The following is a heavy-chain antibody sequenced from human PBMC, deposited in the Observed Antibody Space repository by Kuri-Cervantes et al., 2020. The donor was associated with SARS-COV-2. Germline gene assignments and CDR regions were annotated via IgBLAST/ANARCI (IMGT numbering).Heavy chain of an antibody. J-gene: IGHJ3*02. CDR3: ARRFPGDAFDI. V-gene: IGHV4-39*01. CDR1: GGSISSSSYY. CDR2: IYYSGST. D-gene: IGHD3-3*01. Sequence: SETLSLTCTVSGGSISSSSYYWGWIRQPPGKGPEWIGSIYYSGSTYYNPSLKSRVTISVDTSKNQFSLKLSSVTAADTAVYYCARRFPGDAFDIWGQGTMVTVSS.